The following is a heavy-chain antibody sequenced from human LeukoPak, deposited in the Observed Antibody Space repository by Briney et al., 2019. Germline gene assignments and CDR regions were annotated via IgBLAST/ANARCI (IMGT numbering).Heavy chain of an antibody. CDR2: IYYSGST. V-gene: IGHV4-39*01. CDR3: ARTVRGSVDY. CDR1: GGSISSSSYY. J-gene: IGHJ4*02. D-gene: IGHD3-10*01. Sequence: PSETLSLTCTVSGGSISSSSYYWGWIRQPPGKGLEWIGSIYYSGSTYYNPSLKSRVTISVDTSKNQFSPKLSSVTAADTAVYYCARTVRGSVDYWGQGTLVTVSS.